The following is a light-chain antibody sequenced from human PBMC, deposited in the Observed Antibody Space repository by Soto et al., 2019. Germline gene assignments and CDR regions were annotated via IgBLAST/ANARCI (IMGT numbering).Light chain of an antibody. CDR3: QQSYSTPPMT. CDR1: QSISSY. CDR2: AAS. Sequence: DIQMTQSPSSLSASVGDRVTITCRASQSISSYLNWYQQKPGKAPKLMIYAASSSQSGVPSRFSGSGSETDFTTTISSLQPEDFATYNCQQSYSTPPMTCGQGTRLETK. V-gene: IGKV1-39*01. J-gene: IGKJ5*01.